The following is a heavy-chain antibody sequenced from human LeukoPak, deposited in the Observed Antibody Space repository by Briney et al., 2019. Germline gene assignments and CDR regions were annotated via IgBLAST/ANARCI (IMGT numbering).Heavy chain of an antibody. CDR3: VKGYYYDSSGYHYVDYYYGMDV. D-gene: IGHD3-22*01. Sequence: GGSLRLSCAASGFTFDDYAMHWVRQAPGKGLEWVTGITWNSGSIGYADSVKGRFTISRDNAKNALYLQMSSLRAEDTALYYCVKGYYYDSSGYHYVDYYYGMDVWGQGTTVTVSS. V-gene: IGHV3-9*01. CDR1: GFTFDDYA. J-gene: IGHJ6*02. CDR2: ITWNSGSI.